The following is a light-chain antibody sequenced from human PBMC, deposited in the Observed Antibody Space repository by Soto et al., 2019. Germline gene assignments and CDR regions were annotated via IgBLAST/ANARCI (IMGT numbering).Light chain of an antibody. V-gene: IGKV1-39*01. Sequence: DIQMTQSPSSLSASVGDRVTITCRASQGIRSDLNWYQQKPGKAPKXXIYAASSLQSGVPSRFSGSGSGTDFTLTISSLQPEDFATYYCQQSYSTPITFGQGTRLEIK. CDR1: QGIRSD. CDR2: AAS. J-gene: IGKJ5*01. CDR3: QQSYSTPIT.